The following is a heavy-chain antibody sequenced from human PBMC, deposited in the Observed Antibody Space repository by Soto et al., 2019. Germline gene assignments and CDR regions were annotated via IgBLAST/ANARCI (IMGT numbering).Heavy chain of an antibody. CDR1: GGTFSSYA. D-gene: IGHD2-15*01. V-gene: IGHV1-69*01. Sequence: QVQLVQSGAEVMKPGSSVKVSCKASGGTFSSYAISWVRQAPGQGLEWMGGIIPIFGTANYAQKFQGRVTITADESTSTAYMELSSLRSEDTAVYYCARRDRYCSGGSCYSVADWFDPWGQGTLVTVSS. CDR2: IIPIFGTA. J-gene: IGHJ5*02. CDR3: ARRDRYCSGGSCYSVADWFDP.